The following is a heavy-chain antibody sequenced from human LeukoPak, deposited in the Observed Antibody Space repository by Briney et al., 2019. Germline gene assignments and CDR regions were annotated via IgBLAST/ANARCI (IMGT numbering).Heavy chain of an antibody. CDR3: ARSLAVNWFDP. J-gene: IGHJ5*02. D-gene: IGHD6-19*01. V-gene: IGHV4-59*12. Sequence: SETLSLTCTVSGGSISSYYWSWIRQPPGKGLEWIGYIYYSGSTNYNPSLKSRVTISVDTSKNQFSLKLSSVTAADTAVYYCARSLAVNWFDPWGQGTLVTASS. CDR1: GGSISSYY. CDR2: IYYSGST.